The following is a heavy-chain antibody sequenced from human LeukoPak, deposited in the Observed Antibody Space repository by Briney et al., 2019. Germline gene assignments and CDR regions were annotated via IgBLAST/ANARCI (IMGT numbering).Heavy chain of an antibody. CDR3: AKDGDYYDSSGYYPDYYYYYGMDV. D-gene: IGHD3-22*01. CDR1: GFTFRYYG. Sequence: GGSLRLSCVASGFTFRYYGMSWVRQAPGKGLEWVAFIRYDGSNKYYADSVKGRFTISRDNSKNTLYLQMNSLRAEDTAVYYCAKDGDYYDSSGYYPDYYYYYGMDVWGQGTTVTVSS. CDR2: IRYDGSNK. V-gene: IGHV3-30*02. J-gene: IGHJ6*02.